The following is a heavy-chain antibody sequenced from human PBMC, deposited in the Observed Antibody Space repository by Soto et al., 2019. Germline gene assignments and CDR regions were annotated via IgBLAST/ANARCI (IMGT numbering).Heavy chain of an antibody. V-gene: IGHV3-23*01. Sequence: GGSLRLSCAASGFTFSSYAMSWVRQAPGKGLEWVSGISGSGGSTYYADSVKGRFTISRDNSKNTLYLQMSSLRAEDTAVYYCTKQGAMATATIFDYWGQGTLVTVSS. CDR2: ISGSGGST. CDR3: TKQGAMATATIFDY. D-gene: IGHD2-15*01. J-gene: IGHJ4*02. CDR1: GFTFSSYA.